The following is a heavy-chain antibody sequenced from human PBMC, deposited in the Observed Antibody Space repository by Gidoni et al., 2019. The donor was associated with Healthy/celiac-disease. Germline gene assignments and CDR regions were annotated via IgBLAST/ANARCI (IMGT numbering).Heavy chain of an antibody. J-gene: IGHJ4*02. V-gene: IGHV4-31*03. Sequence: QVQLQESGPGLVKPSQTLFLTCTVSGGSISSGGYYWSWIRQHPGKGLEWIGYIYYSGRTYYNPSLKSRVTISVDTSKNQFSLKLSSVTAADTAVYYCARTPDYGDDYYFDYWGQGTLVTVSS. D-gene: IGHD4-17*01. CDR1: GGSISSGGYY. CDR3: ARTPDYGDDYYFDY. CDR2: IYYSGRT.